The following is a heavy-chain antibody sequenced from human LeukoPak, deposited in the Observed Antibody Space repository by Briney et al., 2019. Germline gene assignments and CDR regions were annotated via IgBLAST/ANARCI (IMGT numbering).Heavy chain of an antibody. Sequence: SVKVSCKASGGTFSSYAISWVRQAPGQGLEWMGGIIPIFGTANYAQKFQGRVTITADESTSTAYMELSSLRSEDTAVYYCARPSGSYHNHFDYWGQGTLVTVSS. V-gene: IGHV1-69*13. D-gene: IGHD1-26*01. CDR3: ARPSGSYHNHFDY. CDR1: GGTFSSYA. J-gene: IGHJ4*02. CDR2: IIPIFGTA.